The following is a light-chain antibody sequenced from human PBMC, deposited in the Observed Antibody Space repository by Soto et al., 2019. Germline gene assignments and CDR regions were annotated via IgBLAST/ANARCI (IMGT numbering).Light chain of an antibody. Sequence: EIVLTQSPATLSLSPGERATLSCRASQSVSSSLAWYQQKPGQAPRLLIYDASTRATGIPARFSGSGSGTDLTLTISSLEPEDFAVYYCQQRSNWPPITFGPGTKVDIK. CDR1: QSVSSS. V-gene: IGKV3-11*01. CDR2: DAS. CDR3: QQRSNWPPIT. J-gene: IGKJ3*01.